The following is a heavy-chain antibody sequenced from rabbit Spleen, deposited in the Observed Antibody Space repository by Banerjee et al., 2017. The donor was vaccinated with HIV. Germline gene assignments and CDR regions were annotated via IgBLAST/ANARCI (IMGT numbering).Heavy chain of an antibody. D-gene: IGHD6-1*01. CDR1: GFSFNGNYY. Sequence: QSLEESGGDLVKPEGSLTLTCTASGFSFNGNYYMCWVRQAPGKGLEWIACIYVDSSGRTWYASWAKGRFTISKTSSTTVTLQMTSLTVADTATYFCARDSDGYGATRLDLWGQGTLVTVS. CDR3: ARDSDGYGATRLDL. V-gene: IGHV1S40*01. J-gene: IGHJ3*01. CDR2: IYVDSSGRT.